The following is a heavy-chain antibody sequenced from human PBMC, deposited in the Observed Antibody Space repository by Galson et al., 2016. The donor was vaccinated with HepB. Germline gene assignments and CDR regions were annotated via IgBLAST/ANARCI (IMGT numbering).Heavy chain of an antibody. CDR1: GFIFRGYG. J-gene: IGHJ4*02. D-gene: IGHD2/OR15-2a*01. V-gene: IGHV3-30*18. Sequence: SLRLSCAGSGFIFRGYGMHWVRQAPGKGLEWVAADSMDGRRKFYADSVRGRFTISRDNSNNMLFLQMHSLGPDDTAVYCCAKRHEYCPPVGCSVDYWGQGTLVSVSS. CDR3: AKRHEYCPPVGCSVDY. CDR2: DSMDGRRK.